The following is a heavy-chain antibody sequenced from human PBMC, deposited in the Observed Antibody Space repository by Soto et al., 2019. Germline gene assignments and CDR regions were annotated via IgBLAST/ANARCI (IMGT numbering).Heavy chain of an antibody. J-gene: IGHJ3*02. D-gene: IGHD2-15*01. V-gene: IGHV6-1*01. CDR2: TYYRSKWIS. CDR3: ARGRDSAFAI. Sequence: SQTLSLTCAISGDSIYTASVAWNWIRQSPSRGLEWLGRTYYRSKWISDYAVSVKSRILINPDTPKNQFSLQLNSVTPEDTAVYYCARGRDSAFAIWGQGTMVTVS. CDR1: GDSIYTASVA.